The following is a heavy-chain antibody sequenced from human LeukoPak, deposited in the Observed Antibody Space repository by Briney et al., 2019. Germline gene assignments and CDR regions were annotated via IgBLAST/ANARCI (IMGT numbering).Heavy chain of an antibody. CDR1: GYTFTSYA. V-gene: IGHV1-2*02. J-gene: IGHJ3*02. D-gene: IGHD3-10*01. CDR3: ARPREYYGSGNKKNAFDI. Sequence: ASVKVSCKASGYTFTSYAMNWVRQAPGQGLEWMGWINPNSGGTNYAQKFQGRVTMTRDTSISTAYMELSRLRSDDTAVYYCARPREYYGSGNKKNAFDIWGQGTMVTVSS. CDR2: INPNSGGT.